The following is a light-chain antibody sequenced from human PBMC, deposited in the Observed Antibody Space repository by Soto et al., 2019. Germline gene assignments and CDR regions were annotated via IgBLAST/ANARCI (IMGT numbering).Light chain of an antibody. CDR3: SSYTSSSIDYV. Sequence: QSVLTQPASVSGSPGQSITISCTGTSSDVGGYNYVSWYQQHPGKAPKLMIYEVSNRPSGVSNRFSGSKSGNTASLTISGLQAEDEAEYYCSSYTSSSIDYVFGTGTKLTVL. V-gene: IGLV2-14*01. CDR2: EVS. J-gene: IGLJ1*01. CDR1: SSDVGGYNY.